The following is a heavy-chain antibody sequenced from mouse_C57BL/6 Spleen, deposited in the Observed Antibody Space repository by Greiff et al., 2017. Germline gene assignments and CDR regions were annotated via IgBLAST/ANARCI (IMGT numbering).Heavy chain of an antibody. V-gene: IGHV5-12*01. Sequence: EVQLVESGGGLVQPGGSLKLSCAASGFTFSDYYMYWVRQTPEKRLEWVAYISNGGGSPYYPDTVKGRFTISRDNAKNTLYLQMSRLKSEDTAMYYCARYYYGSPYWYFDVWGTGTTVTVSS. D-gene: IGHD1-1*01. CDR2: ISNGGGSP. CDR1: GFTFSDYY. J-gene: IGHJ1*03. CDR3: ARYYYGSPYWYFDV.